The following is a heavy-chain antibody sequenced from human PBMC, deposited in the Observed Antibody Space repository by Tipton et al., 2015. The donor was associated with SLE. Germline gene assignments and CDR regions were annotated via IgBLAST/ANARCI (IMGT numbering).Heavy chain of an antibody. Sequence: GSLRLSCAASGFTFSSYWMHWVRQAPGKGLVWVSRINRDGSSTSYADSVKGRFTVSRDNAKSTLYLQMNSLRAEDTAAYYCARGRIAVAGLNAFDIWGQGTMVTVSP. D-gene: IGHD6-19*01. J-gene: IGHJ3*02. CDR3: ARGRIAVAGLNAFDI. CDR1: GFTFSSYW. CDR2: INRDGSST. V-gene: IGHV3-74*01.